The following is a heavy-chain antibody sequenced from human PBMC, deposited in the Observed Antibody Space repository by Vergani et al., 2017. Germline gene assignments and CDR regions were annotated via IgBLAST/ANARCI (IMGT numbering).Heavy chain of an antibody. J-gene: IGHJ3*02. Sequence: EVQLVESGGGLVKPGGSLRLSCAASGFTLSSYSMNWVRQAPGKGLEWVSYISSSSSYIFYADSVKGRLTITRDNAKNSLYLQMNSLRAEDTAVYYCARDLLEYGSGWYKGADDFDIWGQGTMVTVSS. CDR3: ARDLLEYGSGWYKGADDFDI. V-gene: IGHV3-21*01. CDR2: ISSSSSYI. D-gene: IGHD6-19*01. CDR1: GFTLSSYS.